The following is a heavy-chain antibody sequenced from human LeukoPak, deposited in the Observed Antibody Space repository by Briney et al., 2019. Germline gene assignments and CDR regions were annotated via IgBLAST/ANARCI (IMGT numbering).Heavy chain of an antibody. V-gene: IGHV1-46*01. J-gene: IGHJ5*02. CDR2: INPSGGST. D-gene: IGHD3-3*01. Sequence: ASVKVSCKASGYTFTSYYMHWVRQAPGQGLEWMGIINPSGGSTSYAQKFQGRVTITADKSTSTAYMELSSLRSEDTAVYYCASGRRYDFWSGYTHNWFDPWGQGTLVTVSS. CDR3: ASGRRYDFWSGYTHNWFDP. CDR1: GYTFTSYY.